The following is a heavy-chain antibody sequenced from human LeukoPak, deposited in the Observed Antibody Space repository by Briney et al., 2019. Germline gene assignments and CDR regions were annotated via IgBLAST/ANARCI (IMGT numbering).Heavy chain of an antibody. CDR2: IKEDGSDK. J-gene: IGHJ4*02. Sequence: GGSLRLSCVSSVFTFSTYWMNWVRQAPGKGLEWVATIKEDGSDKFYVDSVKGRFAISRDNAKNSLYLQMNSLRAEDTAVYYCASDLSMGNTVLDYWGQGILVTVSS. V-gene: IGHV3-7*01. CDR3: ASDLSMGNTVLDY. D-gene: IGHD4/OR15-4a*01. CDR1: VFTFSTYW.